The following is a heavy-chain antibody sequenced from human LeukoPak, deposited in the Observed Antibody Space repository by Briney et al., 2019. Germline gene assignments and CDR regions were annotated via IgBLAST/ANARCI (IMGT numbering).Heavy chain of an antibody. CDR3: ARVRGVIISIFDY. J-gene: IGHJ4*02. CDR1: GGSFSGYY. CDR2: INHSGGT. V-gene: IGHV4-34*01. Sequence: SETLSLTCAVYGGSFSGYYWSWIRQPPGKGLEWIGEINHSGGTNYNPSLKSRVTMSVDTSKNQFSLKLSSVTAADTAVYYCARVRGVIISIFDYWGQGTLVTVSS. D-gene: IGHD3-10*01.